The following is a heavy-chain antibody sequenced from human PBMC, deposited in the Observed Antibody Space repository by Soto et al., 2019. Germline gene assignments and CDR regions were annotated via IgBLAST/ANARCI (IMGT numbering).Heavy chain of an antibody. V-gene: IGHV3-23*01. CDR3: ARFFAAGTRGYLDS. D-gene: IGHD3-3*01. CDR2: MSGSGDNA. J-gene: IGHJ4*02. Sequence: EVQLLESGGGLVQPGGSLRPSCAASGFIFGSYARSWARQAPGKGLEWVSAMSGSGDNAYYADSVKGRFTIARGNSKNLLTLQMKSLRAEDTAIYYCARFFAAGTRGYLDSWGQGTLVTVSS. CDR1: GFIFGSYA.